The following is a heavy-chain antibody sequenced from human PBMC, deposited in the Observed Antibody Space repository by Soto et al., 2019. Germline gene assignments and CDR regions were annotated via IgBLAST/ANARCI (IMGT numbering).Heavy chain of an antibody. D-gene: IGHD3-22*01. CDR2: IYWNDDK. V-gene: IGHV2-5*01. Sequence: XGPTLVNPTQTLALTCTFSGFSLSTSGVGVGWIRQPPGKALEWLSLIYWNDDKRYSPSLKSRLTITKDTSKNQVVLTMTNMDPVDTATYYCAHRTYYYDSSAAPDAFDIWGQGQMVTVS. CDR1: GFSLSTSGVG. J-gene: IGHJ3*02. CDR3: AHRTYYYDSSAAPDAFDI.